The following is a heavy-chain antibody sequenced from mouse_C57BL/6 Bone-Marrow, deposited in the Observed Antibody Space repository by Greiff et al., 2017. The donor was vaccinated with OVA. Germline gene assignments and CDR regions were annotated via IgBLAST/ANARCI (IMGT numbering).Heavy chain of an antibody. Sequence: VQLQQSGPELVKPGASVKISCKASGYSFTSYYIHWVKQRPGQGLEWIGWIYPGSGNTKYNEKFKGKATLTADTSSSTAYMQLSSLTSEDSAVYYCARYRRNGFWYFDVWGTGTTVTVSS. D-gene: IGHD2-2*01. J-gene: IGHJ1*03. V-gene: IGHV1-66*01. CDR3: ARYRRNGFWYFDV. CDR1: GYSFTSYY. CDR2: IYPGSGNT.